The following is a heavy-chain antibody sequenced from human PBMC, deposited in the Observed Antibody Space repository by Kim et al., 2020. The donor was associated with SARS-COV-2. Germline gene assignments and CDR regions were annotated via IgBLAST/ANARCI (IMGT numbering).Heavy chain of an antibody. CDR2: ISYDGSNK. CDR1: GFTFSSYA. Sequence: GGSLRLSCAASGFTFSSYAMHWVRQAPGKGLEWVAVISYDGSNKYYADSVKGRFTISRDNSKNTLYLQMNSLRAEDTAVYYCARDSSGYYLLYDYWGQGTLVTVSS. CDR3: ARDSSGYYLLYDY. V-gene: IGHV3-30-3*01. J-gene: IGHJ4*02. D-gene: IGHD3-22*01.